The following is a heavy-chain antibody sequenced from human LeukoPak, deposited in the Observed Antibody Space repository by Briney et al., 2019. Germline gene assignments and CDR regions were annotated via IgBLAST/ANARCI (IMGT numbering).Heavy chain of an antibody. CDR2: IYYSGST. D-gene: IGHD3-10*01. V-gene: IGHV4-59*01. CDR3: ARTSHYYYGSGSISDY. J-gene: IGHJ4*02. Sequence: PSETLSLTCTVSGGSISSYYWSWIRQPPGKGLEWIGYIYYSGSTNYNPSLKSRVTISVDTSKNQFSLKLSSVTAADTAVYYCARTSHYYYGSGSISDYWGQGTLVTVSS. CDR1: GGSISSYY.